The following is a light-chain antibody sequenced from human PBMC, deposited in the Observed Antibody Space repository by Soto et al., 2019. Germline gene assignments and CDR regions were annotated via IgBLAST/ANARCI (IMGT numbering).Light chain of an antibody. CDR2: AAS. CDR3: QQYANWPYT. Sequence: EIVMTQSPATLSVSPGESATLSCRASQSVSSNVAWFQQRPGQPPRLLIYAASGRATGIPARFRGSGSGTEFTLTIGSLHSEDFAVYFCQQYANWPYTFAQGTKLEF. CDR1: QSVSSN. V-gene: IGKV3-15*01. J-gene: IGKJ2*01.